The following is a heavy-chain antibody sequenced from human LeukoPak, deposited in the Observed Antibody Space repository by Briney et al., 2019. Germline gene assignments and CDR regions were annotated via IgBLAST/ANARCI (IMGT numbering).Heavy chain of an antibody. D-gene: IGHD3-10*01. CDR2: IYTSGSP. CDR1: GGSISSYY. J-gene: IGHJ4*02. CDR3: ARGRSATMFDY. V-gene: IGHV4-4*07. Sequence: SESLSLTCTVSGGSISSYYWSWIRQPAGKGLEWIGRIYTSGSPNYNPSLKSRVTMSVDTSKNQFSLKLRSMTAADTALYYCARGRSATMFDYWGQGTLVTVSS.